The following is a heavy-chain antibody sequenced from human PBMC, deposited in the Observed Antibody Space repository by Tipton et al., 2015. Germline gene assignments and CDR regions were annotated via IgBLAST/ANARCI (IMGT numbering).Heavy chain of an antibody. J-gene: IGHJ6*02. CDR1: GGTFSSYA. Sequence: QLVQSGAEVKKPGSSVKVSCKASGGTFSSYAISWVRQAAGQGLEWMGGIIPMFGTASNAQKFQGRVTITADELTSTACMELSSLRSEDTAVYYCARDCANGVCYPDYYGMDVWGQGTTVTVTS. CDR3: ARDCANGVCYPDYYGMDV. CDR2: IIPMFGTA. V-gene: IGHV1-69*01. D-gene: IGHD2-8*01.